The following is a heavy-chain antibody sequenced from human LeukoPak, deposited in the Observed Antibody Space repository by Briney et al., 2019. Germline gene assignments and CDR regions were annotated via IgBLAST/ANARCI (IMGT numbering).Heavy chain of an antibody. CDR3: ASLGAQYCSSTSCLDY. Sequence: PGGSLRLSCAASGFTFSSYGMHWVRQAPGKGLEWVAVIWYDGSNKYYADSVKGRFTISSDNSKNTLYLQMNSLRAEDTAVYYCASLGAQYCSSTSCLDYWGQGTLVTVSS. D-gene: IGHD2-2*01. CDR2: IWYDGSNK. CDR1: GFTFSSYG. J-gene: IGHJ4*02. V-gene: IGHV3-33*01.